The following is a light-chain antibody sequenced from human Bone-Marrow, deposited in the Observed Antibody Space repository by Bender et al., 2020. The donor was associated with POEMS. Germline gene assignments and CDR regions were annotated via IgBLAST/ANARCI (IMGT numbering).Light chain of an antibody. Sequence: QSALTQPASVSGSPGQSITISCTGTSSDVGGYNYVSWFQQHPGKAAKLMIYDVSDRPSGVSNRFSGSKSGNTASLTISGLQPEDEADYYCCSYTSSTTLVFGGGTKLTVL. J-gene: IGLJ2*01. CDR3: CSYTSSTTLV. CDR2: DVS. V-gene: IGLV2-14*01. CDR1: SSDVGGYNY.